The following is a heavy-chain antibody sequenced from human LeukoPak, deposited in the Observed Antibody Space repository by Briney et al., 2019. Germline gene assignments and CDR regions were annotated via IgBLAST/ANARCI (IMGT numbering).Heavy chain of an antibody. Sequence: PSETLSLTCTVSGGSISSYYWSWIRQPPGKGLEWIGYIYYTGSTDYNPSLKSRVAISVDTSKNQFSLKLSSVTAADTAVYYCARVSYTSGHSLDYWGQGTLVTVSS. CDR3: ARVSYTSGHSLDY. CDR1: GGSISSYY. CDR2: IYYTGST. V-gene: IGHV4-59*01. J-gene: IGHJ4*02. D-gene: IGHD6-19*01.